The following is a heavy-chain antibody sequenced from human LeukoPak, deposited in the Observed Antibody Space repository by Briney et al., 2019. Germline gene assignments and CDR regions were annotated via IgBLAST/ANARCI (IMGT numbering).Heavy chain of an antibody. D-gene: IGHD6-13*01. V-gene: IGHV3-7*01. Sequence: GGSLRLSCAASGFAFSTSWMSWVRQAPGKGLEGVANIKQDGSEKDYVDSVKGRFTISRDNAKNSLYLQMNSLRVEDTAVYYCASYSSTWGWLDPWGQGTLVTVSS. CDR2: IKQDGSEK. CDR3: ASYSSTWGWLDP. J-gene: IGHJ5*02. CDR1: GFAFSTSW.